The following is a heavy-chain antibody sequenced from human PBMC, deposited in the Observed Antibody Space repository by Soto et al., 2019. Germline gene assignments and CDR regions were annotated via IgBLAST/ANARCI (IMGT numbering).Heavy chain of an antibody. D-gene: IGHD5-12*01. V-gene: IGHV4-31*03. J-gene: IGHJ4*02. CDR1: GGSINSGGYY. CDR2: IFYSRTT. Sequence: SEPLSLTCTVSGGSINSGGYYWTWIRQHPGKGLEWIGYIFYSRTTSYNPSLKSRVTISGDTSKNQFSLTLRSVTAADSAVYYCERESPGEIDYSFDACGQGTPVTVAS. CDR3: ERESPGEIDYSFDA.